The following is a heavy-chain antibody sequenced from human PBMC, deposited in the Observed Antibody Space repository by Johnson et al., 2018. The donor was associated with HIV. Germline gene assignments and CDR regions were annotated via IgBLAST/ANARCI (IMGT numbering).Heavy chain of an antibody. D-gene: IGHD3-10*01. J-gene: IGHJ3*02. CDR1: GFTFSSYA. Sequence: VQLVESGGGLVQPGGSLRLSCAASGFTFSSYAMSWVRQAPGKGLEWVSAISGSGGSTYYADSVKGRFTISRDNSKNTLYLQMNSLRAEDTAVYYCAKDQGWFGEFMNAFDIWGQGTMVTVSS. CDR3: AKDQGWFGEFMNAFDI. CDR2: ISGSGGST. V-gene: IGHV3-23*04.